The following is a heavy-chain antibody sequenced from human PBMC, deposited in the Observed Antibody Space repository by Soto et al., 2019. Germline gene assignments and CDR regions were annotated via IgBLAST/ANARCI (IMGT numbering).Heavy chain of an antibody. V-gene: IGHV4-34*01. CDR1: GGSFSGYY. CDR2: INHSGST. J-gene: IGHJ4*02. Sequence: QVQLQQWGAGLLKPSETLSLTCAVYGGSFSGYYWSWIRQPPGKGLEWIGEINHSGSTNYTPSLKSRVTIAVDTSKNQFSPKLSSVTAADTAVYYCARGKVGATTWDYWGQGTLVTVSS. D-gene: IGHD1-26*01. CDR3: ARGKVGATTWDY.